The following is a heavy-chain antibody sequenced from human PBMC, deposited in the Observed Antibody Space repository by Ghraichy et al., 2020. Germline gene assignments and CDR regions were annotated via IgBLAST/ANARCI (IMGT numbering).Heavy chain of an antibody. D-gene: IGHD6-13*01. CDR1: GFTFSSYA. J-gene: IGHJ4*02. V-gene: IGHV3-23*01. CDR2: ISGSGGST. CDR3: AKDTAFCSSWLSYFDY. Sequence: GESLNISCAASGFTFSSYAMSWVRQAPGKGLEWVSAISGSGGSTYYADSVKGRLTIYRDNSKNTLYLQMNSLRAEDTAVYYCAKDTAFCSSWLSYFDYWGQGTLVTVSS.